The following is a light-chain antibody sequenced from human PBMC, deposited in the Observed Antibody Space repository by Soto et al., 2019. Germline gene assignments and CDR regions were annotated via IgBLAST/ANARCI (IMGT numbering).Light chain of an antibody. CDR2: EVI. V-gene: IGLV2-23*02. CDR1: SSDVGSYNL. J-gene: IGLJ2*01. Sequence: QSVLTQPASVSGSPGQSITISCTGTSSDVGSYNLVSWYQQHPGKAPKVIIYEVIKRPSGVSNRFSGSKSGNTASLTISGLQAEDEAHYYCCSYAGSTSLVFGGGTQLTVL. CDR3: CSYAGSTSLV.